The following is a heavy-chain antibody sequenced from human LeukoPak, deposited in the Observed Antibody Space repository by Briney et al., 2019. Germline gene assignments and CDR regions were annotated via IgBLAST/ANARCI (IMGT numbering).Heavy chain of an antibody. CDR3: ARDRGYFY. J-gene: IGHJ4*02. V-gene: IGHV3-7*01. CDR2: IDQDGSEK. Sequence: GGSLRLSCVASGFTFSTYSMSWVRQVPGKGLEWVANIDQDGSEKYYVDSVKGRFTISRDNAKNSLYLQMNSLRAEDTAVYYCARDRGYFYWGQGTLVTVSS. CDR1: GFTFSTYS. D-gene: IGHD5-18*01.